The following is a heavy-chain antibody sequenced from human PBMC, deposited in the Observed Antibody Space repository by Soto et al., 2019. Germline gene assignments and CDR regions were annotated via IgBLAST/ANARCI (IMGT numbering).Heavy chain of an antibody. J-gene: IGHJ4*02. Sequence: PGGSLRLSCAASGFTFSSYWMSWVRQATGKGLEWVSTIKRGGGRKYYADSVKGRFTISRDNSKNTLYLQMNSLRAEDTVVYYCAKDAPFDILTGYYDYWAQGTLVTVSS. D-gene: IGHD3-9*01. CDR3: AKDAPFDILTGYYDY. V-gene: IGHV3-23*01. CDR2: IKRGGGRK. CDR1: GFTFSSYW.